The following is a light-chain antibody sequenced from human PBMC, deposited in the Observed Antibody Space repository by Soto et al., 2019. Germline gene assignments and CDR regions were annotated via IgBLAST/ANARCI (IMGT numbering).Light chain of an antibody. CDR3: ATWDYSLDVWV. CDR2: SNN. V-gene: IGLV1-44*01. CDR1: SSNVGSNT. J-gene: IGLJ3*02. Sequence: QSVLTQPPSASGTPGQRVTVSCSGSSSNVGSNTVNWYQQVPGTAPKLLIYSNNQRPSGVPDRFSGSKSGTSASLAIRGLQSDDEANYYCATWDYSLDVWVFGGGTKLTV.